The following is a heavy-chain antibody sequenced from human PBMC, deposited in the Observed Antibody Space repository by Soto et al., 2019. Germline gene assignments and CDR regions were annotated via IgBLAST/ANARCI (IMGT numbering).Heavy chain of an antibody. D-gene: IGHD3-3*01. CDR1: GFTFSSYA. CDR3: AKSNQMFGVLTDYYKYGMDV. Sequence: EEQLLESGGGLVQPGGSLRLSCVASGFTFSSYAMNWVRQAPGKGLEWVSTITGTGTATYYADSVKGHFIISRDNSKNTLYLHMNSLRAEDTAVYYCAKSNQMFGVLTDYYKYGMDVWGQGTTVTVSS. CDR2: ITGTGTAT. J-gene: IGHJ6*02. V-gene: IGHV3-23*01.